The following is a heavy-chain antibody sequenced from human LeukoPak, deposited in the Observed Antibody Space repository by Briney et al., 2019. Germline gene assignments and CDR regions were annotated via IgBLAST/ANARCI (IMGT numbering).Heavy chain of an antibody. CDR2: IYSSGST. V-gene: IGHV4-4*07. CDR1: GGSISSYY. CDR3: ASTQNYDLHFDY. J-gene: IGHJ4*02. Sequence: SETLSLTCTVSGGSISSYYWSWIRQPAGKGLEWIGRIYSSGSTDYNPSLKSRVTMSVDTSKNQFSLNLSSVTAADTAIYYCASTQNYDLHFDYWGQGTLVTVSS. D-gene: IGHD3-3*01.